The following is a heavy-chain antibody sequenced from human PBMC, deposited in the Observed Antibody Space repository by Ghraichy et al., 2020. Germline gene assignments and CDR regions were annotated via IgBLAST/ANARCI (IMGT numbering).Heavy chain of an antibody. CDR2: INHSGST. J-gene: IGHJ5*02. V-gene: IGHV4-34*01. Sequence: SETLSLTCAVYGGSFSGYYWSWIRQPPGKGLEWIGEINHSGSTNYNPSLKSRVTISVDTSKNQFSLKLSSVTAADTAVYYCARGVDNCSSTSCSLNWFDPWGQGTLVTVSS. D-gene: IGHD2-2*01. CDR1: GGSFSGYY. CDR3: ARGVDNCSSTSCSLNWFDP.